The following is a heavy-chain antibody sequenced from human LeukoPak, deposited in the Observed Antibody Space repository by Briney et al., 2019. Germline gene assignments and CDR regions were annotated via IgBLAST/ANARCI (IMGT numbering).Heavy chain of an antibody. Sequence: GGSLRLSCAASGFTFSSYGMHWVRQAPGKGLEWVAVISYDGSNKYYADSVKGRFTIPSDNSKNTLYLQMNSLRAEDTAVYYCAKDSLLNLLRGYFDYWGQGTLVTVSS. V-gene: IGHV3-30*18. CDR2: ISYDGSNK. J-gene: IGHJ4*02. D-gene: IGHD3-22*01. CDR3: AKDSLLNLLRGYFDY. CDR1: GFTFSSYG.